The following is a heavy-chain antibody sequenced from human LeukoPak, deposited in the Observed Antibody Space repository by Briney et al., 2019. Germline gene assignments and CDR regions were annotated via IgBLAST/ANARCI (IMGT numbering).Heavy chain of an antibody. V-gene: IGHV3-23*01. D-gene: IGHD6-19*01. CDR2: ITSSGEST. CDR1: GFTFSTYA. CDR3: AKDLGGIAVAGTFY. J-gene: IGHJ4*02. Sequence: PGGSLRLSCAASGFTFSTYAMSWVRQAPGKGLEWVSSITSSGESTYYAGSVKGQFTISRDNSKNTVYLQMNSLRAEDTAVYYCAKDLGGIAVAGTFYWGQGTLVTVSS.